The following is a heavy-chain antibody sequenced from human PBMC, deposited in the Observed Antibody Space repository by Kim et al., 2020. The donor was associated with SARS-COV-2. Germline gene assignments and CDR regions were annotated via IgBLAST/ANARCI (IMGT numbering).Heavy chain of an antibody. CDR1: GGSFSGYY. D-gene: IGHD2-2*01. CDR2: INHSGST. CDR3: ARPNYCSSTSCYSQDRSNYGMDV. V-gene: IGHV4-34*01. J-gene: IGHJ6*02. Sequence: SETLSLTCAVYGGSFSGYYWSWIRQPPGKGLEWIGEINHSGSTNYNPSLKSRVTISVDTSKNQFSLKLSSVTAADTAVYYCARPNYCSSTSCYSQDRSNYGMDVWGQGTTVTVSS.